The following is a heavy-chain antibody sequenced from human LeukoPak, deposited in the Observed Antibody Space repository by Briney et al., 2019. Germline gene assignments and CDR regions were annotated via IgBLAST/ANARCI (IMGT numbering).Heavy chain of an antibody. CDR2: ISYDGSNK. V-gene: IGHV3-30*04. CDR1: GFTFSSYA. CDR3: TTDPGPGYSSGWGFDF. Sequence: GGSLRLSCAASGFTFSSYAMHWVRQAPGKGLEWVAVISYDGSNKYYADSVKGRFTISRDNSKNTLYLQMNSLKTEDTAVYYCTTDPGPGYSSGWGFDFWGQGTLVTVSS. J-gene: IGHJ4*02. D-gene: IGHD6-19*01.